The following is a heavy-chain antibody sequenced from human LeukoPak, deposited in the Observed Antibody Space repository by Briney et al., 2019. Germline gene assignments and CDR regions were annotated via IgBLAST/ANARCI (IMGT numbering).Heavy chain of an antibody. J-gene: IGHJ6*02. Sequence: GGSLRLSCAASGFTFSSYSMNWVRQAPGKGLEWVSSISSSSSTIYYADSVKGRFTISRDNAKNSLYLQMNSLRAEDTAVYYCARDWNLYYYDSSGYRRDYYYGMDVWGQGTTVTVSS. V-gene: IGHV3-48*04. CDR1: GFTFSSYS. CDR3: ARDWNLYYYDSSGYRRDYYYGMDV. D-gene: IGHD3-22*01. CDR2: ISSSSSTI.